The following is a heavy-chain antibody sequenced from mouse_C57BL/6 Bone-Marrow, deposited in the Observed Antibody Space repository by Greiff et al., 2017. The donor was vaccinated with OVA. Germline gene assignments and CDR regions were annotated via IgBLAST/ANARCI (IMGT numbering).Heavy chain of an antibody. CDR1: GYTFTSYG. CDR2: IYPRSGNT. J-gene: IGHJ1*03. D-gene: IGHD4-1*01. CDR3: ARDLGLYWYFDV. V-gene: IGHV1-81*01. Sequence: QVQLQQSGAELARPGASVKLSCKASGYTFTSYGISWVKQRTGQGLEWIGEIYPRSGNTYYNEKLKGKATLTADKSSSTAYMELLSLTSEDSAVYFGARDLGLYWYFDVWGTGTTVTVSS.